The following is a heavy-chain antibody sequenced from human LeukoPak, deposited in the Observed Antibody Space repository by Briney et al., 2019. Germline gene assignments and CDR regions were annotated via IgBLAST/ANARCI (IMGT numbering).Heavy chain of an antibody. D-gene: IGHD6-13*01. Sequence: PSETLSLTCAVYGGSFSGYYWSWIRQPPGKGLEWIGEINHSGSTNYNPSLKSRVTISVDTSKNQFSLKLSSVTAADTAVYYCARGGRIAAAGPPFDYWGQGTLVTVSS. J-gene: IGHJ4*02. CDR3: ARGGRIAAAGPPFDY. V-gene: IGHV4-34*01. CDR2: INHSGST. CDR1: GGSFSGYY.